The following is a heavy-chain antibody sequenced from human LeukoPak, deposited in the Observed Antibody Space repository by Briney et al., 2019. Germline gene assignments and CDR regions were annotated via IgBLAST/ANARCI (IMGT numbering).Heavy chain of an antibody. V-gene: IGHV3-23*01. D-gene: IGHD2-2*02. Sequence: GGSLRLSCAASGHTFSSYAMSWVRQAPGKGLEWVSAISGSGDSTYYADSVKGRFTISRDNPKNTLYLQMNSLRVEDTAVYYCTKPDCPSTSCYTLDYWGQGILVTVSS. CDR2: ISGSGDST. J-gene: IGHJ4*02. CDR1: GHTFSSYA. CDR3: TKPDCPSTSCYTLDY.